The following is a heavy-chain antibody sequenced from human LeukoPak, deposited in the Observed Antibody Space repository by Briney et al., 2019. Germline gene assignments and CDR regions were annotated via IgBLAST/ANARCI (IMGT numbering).Heavy chain of an antibody. CDR3: ARRINYYDSSGYYYVRYFDS. CDR2: ITNDGGST. Sequence: GGSLRLSCAASGFTFSSYAMSWVRQAPGKGLVWVSRITNDGGSTTYADSVKGRFTISRDNAKNTLYLQMNSLGAEDTAVYYCARRINYYDSSGYYYVRYFDSWGQGTLVAVSS. J-gene: IGHJ4*02. CDR1: GFTFSSYA. V-gene: IGHV3-74*01. D-gene: IGHD3-22*01.